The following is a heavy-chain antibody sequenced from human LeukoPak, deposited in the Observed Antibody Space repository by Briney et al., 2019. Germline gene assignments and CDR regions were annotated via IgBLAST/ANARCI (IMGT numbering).Heavy chain of an antibody. CDR3: ARPVASYYYYYGMDV. Sequence: GGSLRLPCAASGFTFSSYAMSWVRQAPGKGLEWVSGISGSGDNTYYADSVKGRFTISRDNSKNTLYVQVNSLRAEDTAVYYCARPVASYYYYYGMDVWGQGTTVTVSS. J-gene: IGHJ6*02. V-gene: IGHV3-23*01. CDR1: GFTFSSYA. CDR2: ISGSGDNT. D-gene: IGHD6-19*01.